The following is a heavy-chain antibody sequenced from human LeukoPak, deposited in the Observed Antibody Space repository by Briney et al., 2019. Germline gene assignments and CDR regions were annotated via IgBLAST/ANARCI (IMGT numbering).Heavy chain of an antibody. CDR3: ATGKGTGAFDI. CDR1: GYTYTDYY. D-gene: IGHD3-10*01. J-gene: IGHJ3*02. Sequence: ASVKISCKVSGYTYTDYYMHWVQQAPGKGLEWMGLVDPEDGETIYAEKFQGRVTITADTSTDTAYMELSSVRSKDTAVYYCATGKGTGAFDIWGQGTMVTVSS. CDR2: VDPEDGET. V-gene: IGHV1-69-2*01.